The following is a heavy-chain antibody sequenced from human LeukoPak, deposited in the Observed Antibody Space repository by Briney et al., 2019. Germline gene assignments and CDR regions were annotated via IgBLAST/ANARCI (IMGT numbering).Heavy chain of an antibody. CDR3: ARGEELWLPNFNY. J-gene: IGHJ4*02. Sequence: SETLSLTCAVYGGSFSGYYWSWLRQPPGKGLEWSGEINHSGSANYNPALNRRVTVSVATAKNAFALKLSSVTSAHAAVYYCARGEELWLPNFNYWGQGTLVTVSS. V-gene: IGHV4-34*01. CDR1: GGSFSGYY. D-gene: IGHD5-18*01. CDR2: INHSGSA.